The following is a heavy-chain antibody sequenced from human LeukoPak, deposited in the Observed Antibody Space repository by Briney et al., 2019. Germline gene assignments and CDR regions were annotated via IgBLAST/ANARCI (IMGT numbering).Heavy chain of an antibody. Sequence: GGSLRLSCAVSGFTFSSYALTWVRQAPGKGLEWVSSITGSSGTTYYADSVKGRFIISRDKSKNTLYLQVNSLRDEDAAVYFCAKGDYMDVWGRGTTVTVSS. J-gene: IGHJ6*03. V-gene: IGHV3-23*01. CDR2: ITGSSGTT. CDR3: AKGDYMDV. CDR1: GFTFSSYA.